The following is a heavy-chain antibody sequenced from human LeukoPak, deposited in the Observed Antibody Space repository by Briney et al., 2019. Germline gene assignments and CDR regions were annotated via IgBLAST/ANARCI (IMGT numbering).Heavy chain of an antibody. CDR3: ARDKGSSGYYRTYYFDH. D-gene: IGHD3-22*01. CDR2: IIPIFGTA. CDR1: GGTFSSYA. J-gene: IGHJ4*02. V-gene: IGHV1-69*05. Sequence: SVKVSCKASGGTFSSYAISWARQAPGQGLEWMGRIIPIFGTANYAQKFQGRVTITTDESTSTAYMELSSLRSEDTAVYYCARDKGSSGYYRTYYFDHWGQGTLVTVSS.